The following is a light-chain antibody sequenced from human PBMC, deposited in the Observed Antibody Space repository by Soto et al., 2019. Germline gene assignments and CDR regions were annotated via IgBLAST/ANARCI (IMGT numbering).Light chain of an antibody. V-gene: IGKV3-11*01. CDR3: QQRGNWPRT. CDR1: QSVSSS. CDR2: DAS. J-gene: IGKJ2*01. Sequence: EIVLTQSPATLSLSPGERATLSCRASQSVSSSLAWYQQKPGQAPRLLIYDASNRATGIPARFSGSRSGTDFTLTVSSLEPEDFAVYYCQQRGNWPRTFGQGTKLEIK.